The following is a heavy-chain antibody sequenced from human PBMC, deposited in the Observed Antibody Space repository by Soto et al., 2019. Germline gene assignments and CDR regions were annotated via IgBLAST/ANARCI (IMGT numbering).Heavy chain of an antibody. CDR1: GGSISSYY. CDR3: ARDRFGRSWYREYYFDY. CDR2: IYTSGST. Sequence: PSETLSLTCTVSGGSISSYYWSWIRQPAGKGLEWIGRIYTSGSTNYNPSLKSRVTMSVDTSKNQFSLKLSSVTAADTAVYYCARDRFGRSWYREYYFDYWGQGTLVTVFS. D-gene: IGHD6-13*01. J-gene: IGHJ4*02. V-gene: IGHV4-4*07.